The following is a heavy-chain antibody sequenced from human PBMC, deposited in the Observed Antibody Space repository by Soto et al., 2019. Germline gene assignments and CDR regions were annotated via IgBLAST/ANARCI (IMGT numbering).Heavy chain of an antibody. D-gene: IGHD2-2*01. CDR3: ARDRVVPAAMPYYYYGMDV. V-gene: IGHV3-7*04. J-gene: IGHJ6*02. CDR2: IKQDGSEK. Sequence: EVQLVESGGGLVQPGGSLRLSCAASGFTFSSYWMSWVRQAPGKGLEWVANIKQDGSEKYYVDSVKGRFTISRDNAKNSLYLQMNSVRAEDTAVYYCARDRVVPAAMPYYYYGMDVWGQGTTVTVSS. CDR1: GFTFSSYW.